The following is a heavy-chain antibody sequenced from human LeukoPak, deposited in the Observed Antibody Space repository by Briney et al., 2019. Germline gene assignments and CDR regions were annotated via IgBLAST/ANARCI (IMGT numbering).Heavy chain of an antibody. J-gene: IGHJ4*02. CDR3: VRVGATWTGLDY. Sequence: GGSLRLSCSASGFTVSSNYMSWVRQAPGKGLEWVSVIYSGGSTYYADSVKGRFTISRDNARNTLYLQMNSLRAEDTAVYYCVRVGATWTGLDYWGQGTLVTVSS. CDR2: IYSGGST. V-gene: IGHV3-66*01. D-gene: IGHD3-16*01. CDR1: GFTVSSNY.